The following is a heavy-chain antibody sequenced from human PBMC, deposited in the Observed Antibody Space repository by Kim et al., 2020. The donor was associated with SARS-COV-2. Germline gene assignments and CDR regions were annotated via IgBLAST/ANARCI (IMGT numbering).Heavy chain of an antibody. V-gene: IGHV3-23*01. CDR1: GFTFSSYA. D-gene: IGHD1-26*01. CDR2: ISGSGGST. Sequence: GGSLRLSCAASGFTFSSYAMSWVRQAPGKGLEWVSAISGSGGSTYYADSVKGRFTISRDNSKNTLYLQMNSLRAEDTAVYYCAKVRGGIVGATFLKVAGMDVWGQGTTVTVSS. J-gene: IGHJ6*02. CDR3: AKVRGGIVGATFLKVAGMDV.